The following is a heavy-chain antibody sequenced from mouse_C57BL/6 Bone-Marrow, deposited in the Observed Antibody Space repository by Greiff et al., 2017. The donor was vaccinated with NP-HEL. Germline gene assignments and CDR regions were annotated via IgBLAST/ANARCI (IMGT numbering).Heavy chain of an antibody. J-gene: IGHJ3*01. CDR3: ARGGNPAWFAY. CDR1: GFTFSDYG. V-gene: IGHV5-17*01. Sequence: DVHLVESGGGLVKPGGSLKLSCAASGFTFSDYGMHWVRQAPEKGLEWVAYISSGSSTIYYADTVKGRFTISRDNAKNTLFLQMTSLRSEDTAMYYCARGGNPAWFAYWGQGTLVTVSA. CDR2: ISSGSSTI.